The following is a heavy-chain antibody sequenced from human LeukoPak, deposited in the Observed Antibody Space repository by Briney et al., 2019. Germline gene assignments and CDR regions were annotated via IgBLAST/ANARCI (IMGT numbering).Heavy chain of an antibody. CDR2: ISSSSSTI. D-gene: IGHD3-10*02. J-gene: IGHJ6*04. CDR1: GFTFSSYE. Sequence: GGSLRLSCAASGFTFSSYEMNWVRQAPGKGLEWVSYISSSSSTIYYADSVKGRFTISRDTAKNSLYLQMNSLRAEDTAVYYCAELGITMIGGVWGKGTTVTISS. CDR3: AELGITMIGGV. V-gene: IGHV3-48*03.